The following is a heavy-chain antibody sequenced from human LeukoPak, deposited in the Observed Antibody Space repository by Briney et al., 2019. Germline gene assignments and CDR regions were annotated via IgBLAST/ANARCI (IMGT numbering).Heavy chain of an antibody. CDR3: AREGADKVATRRPYYYYRLDV. J-gene: IGHJ6*02. Sequence: ASVKVSCKASGYTFTSYGISWVRQARGQGLEWMGWISAYNGNTNYAQKLQGRVTMTTDTSTSTAYMELRSLGSDDTAVYYCAREGADKVATRRPYYYYRLDVWGQGTTVTVYS. D-gene: IGHD5-12*01. CDR2: ISAYNGNT. CDR1: GYTFTSYG. V-gene: IGHV1-18*01.